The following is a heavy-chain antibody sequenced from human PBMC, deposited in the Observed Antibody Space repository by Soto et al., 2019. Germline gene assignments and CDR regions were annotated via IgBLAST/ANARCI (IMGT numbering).Heavy chain of an antibody. J-gene: IGHJ1*01. D-gene: IGHD6-19*01. CDR3: ARHLVAGIYFQH. CDR2: ISGSGGST. CDR1: GFTFSSYA. V-gene: IGHV3-23*01. Sequence: GGSLRLSCAASGFTFSSYAMSWVRQAPGKGLEWVSAISGSGGSTYYADSVKGRFTISRDNSKNTLYLQMNSLRAEDTAVYYCARHLVAGIYFQHWGQGTLVTVSS.